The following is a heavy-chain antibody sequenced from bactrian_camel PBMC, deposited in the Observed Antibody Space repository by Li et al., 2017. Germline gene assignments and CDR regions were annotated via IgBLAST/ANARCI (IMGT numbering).Heavy chain of an antibody. D-gene: IGHD2*01. V-gene: IGHV3S53*01. CDR1: TTSYAIIR. Sequence: HVQLVESGGGSVQAGGSLRLSCDMSTTSYAIIRMGWFRQAPGKEREGVAVETRQRASYADSVKGRFTISKDSRDNTLDLQMNSLKPEDTAMYYCAAPALLLASCRLGSTSDFG. J-gene: IGHJ6*01. CDR2: ETRQRA. CDR3: AAPALLLASCRLGSTSDFG.